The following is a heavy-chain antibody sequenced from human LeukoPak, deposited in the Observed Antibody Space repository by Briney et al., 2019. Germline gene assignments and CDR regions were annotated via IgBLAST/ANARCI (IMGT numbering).Heavy chain of an antibody. D-gene: IGHD3-22*01. CDR2: ISYDGTKK. V-gene: IGHV3-30*03. CDR3: ARGKNYYDSSGYYPSGAFDI. CDR1: GFNFNTYG. J-gene: IGHJ3*02. Sequence: GGSLRLSCAASGFNFNTYGIHWVRQTPGKGLEWVALISYDGTKKWYADSVKGRFTISRDNSKNTLYLQMNSLRAEDTAVYYCARGKNYYDSSGYYPSGAFDIWGQGTMVTVS.